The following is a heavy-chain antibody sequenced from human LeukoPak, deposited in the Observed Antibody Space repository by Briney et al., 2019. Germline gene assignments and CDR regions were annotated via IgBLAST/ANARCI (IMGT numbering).Heavy chain of an antibody. Sequence: ASVKVSCKVSGYTLTELSMHWVRQAPGKGLKWMGGFDPEDGETIYAQKFQGRVTMTEDTSTDTAYMELSSLRSEDTAVYYCATASIVVVPAAPNYYYMDVWGKGTTVTVSS. D-gene: IGHD2-2*01. J-gene: IGHJ6*03. V-gene: IGHV1-24*01. CDR3: ATASIVVVPAAPNYYYMDV. CDR2: FDPEDGET. CDR1: GYTLTELS.